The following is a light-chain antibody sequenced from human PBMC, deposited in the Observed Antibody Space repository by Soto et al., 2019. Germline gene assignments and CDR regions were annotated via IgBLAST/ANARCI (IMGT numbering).Light chain of an antibody. CDR1: SSDVGGYNY. Sequence: QSVLTQPASVSEPPGQSITVSCTGTSSDVGGYNYVSWYQQHPGKAPKLMIYDVSDRPSGVSNRFSGSKSGNTASLTISGLQAEDEADYYCSSYSSSSTLYVFGTGTKLTVL. CDR3: SSYSSSSTLYV. V-gene: IGLV2-14*01. CDR2: DVS. J-gene: IGLJ1*01.